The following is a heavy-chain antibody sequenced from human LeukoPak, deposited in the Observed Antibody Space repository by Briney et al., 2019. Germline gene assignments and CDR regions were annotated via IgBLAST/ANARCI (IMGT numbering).Heavy chain of an antibody. D-gene: IGHD4/OR15-4a*01. V-gene: IGHV4-59*01. CDR3: ACRMVAQGPYYYYGMDV. CDR2: IYDSGST. J-gene: IGHJ6*02. Sequence: SETLSLTCTVSGGSISSYYWSWIRQPPGKGLEWIGYIYDSGSTNYNPSLKSRVTTSVDTSKNQFSLKLSSVTAADTAVYYCACRMVAQGPYYYYGMDVWGQGTTVTVSS. CDR1: GGSISSYY.